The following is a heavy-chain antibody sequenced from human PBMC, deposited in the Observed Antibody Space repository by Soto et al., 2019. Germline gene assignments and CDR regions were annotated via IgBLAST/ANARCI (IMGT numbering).Heavy chain of an antibody. Sequence: SVKVSCKASGGTFSSYAISWVRQAPGQGLEWMGGIIPIFGTANYAQKFQGRVTITADESTSTAYMELSSLRSEDTAVYYCATGYCSSKSCYWTHALDIWGQGKMVTVSS. CDR3: ATGYCSSKSCYWTHALDI. D-gene: IGHD2-2*03. CDR2: IIPIFGTA. V-gene: IGHV1-69*13. J-gene: IGHJ3*02. CDR1: GGTFSSYA.